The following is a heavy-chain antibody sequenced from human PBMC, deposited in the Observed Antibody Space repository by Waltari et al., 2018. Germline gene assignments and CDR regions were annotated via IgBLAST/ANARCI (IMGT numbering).Heavy chain of an antibody. Sequence: EVQLLESGGGLVQPGGSLRLSCAASGFTFSSYAMSWVRQAPGKGLEWVSVIYSGGSTYYADSVKGRFTISRDNSKNTLYLQMNSLRAEDTAVYYCAKDRQAPFDYWGQGTLVTVSS. CDR2: IYSGGST. J-gene: IGHJ4*02. CDR1: GFTFSSYA. V-gene: IGHV3-23*03. CDR3: AKDRQAPFDY.